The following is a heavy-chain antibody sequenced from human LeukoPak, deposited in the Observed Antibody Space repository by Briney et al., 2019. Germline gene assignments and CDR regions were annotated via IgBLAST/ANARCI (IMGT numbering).Heavy chain of an antibody. Sequence: GGSLRLSCAASGFTLSDHYMDWVRQAPGKGPEWMGNIKEDGSEAYYVDSVKGRFTISRDNAQNSLYLHMHSLRVEDTAVYYCARDPYVSNFDYWGQGTLVTVSS. CDR1: GFTLSDHY. D-gene: IGHD3-10*02. CDR3: ARDPYVSNFDY. CDR2: IKEDGSEA. J-gene: IGHJ4*02. V-gene: IGHV3-7*03.